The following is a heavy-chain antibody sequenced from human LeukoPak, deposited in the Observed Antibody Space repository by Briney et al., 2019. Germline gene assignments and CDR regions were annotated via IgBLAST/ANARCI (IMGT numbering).Heavy chain of an antibody. J-gene: IGHJ4*02. CDR2: INWNGGST. CDR3: AKDRRAFGDSPDY. D-gene: IGHD4-17*01. CDR1: GFTFDDYG. V-gene: IGHV3-20*04. Sequence: GGSLRLSCAASGFTFDDYGMSWVRQAPGKGLEWVSGINWNGGSTDYADSVKGRFTISRDNAKNSLYLQMNSLRAEDTAVYYCAKDRRAFGDSPDYWGQGTLVTVSS.